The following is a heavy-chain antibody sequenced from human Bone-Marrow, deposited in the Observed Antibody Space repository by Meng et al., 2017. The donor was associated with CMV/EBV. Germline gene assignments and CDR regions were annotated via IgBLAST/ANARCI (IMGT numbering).Heavy chain of an antibody. CDR3: AKVKAGTTFSNWFDP. V-gene: IGHV3-23*01. D-gene: IGHD1-7*01. J-gene: IGHJ5*02. CDR1: GFTFSSYA. Sequence: GGSLRLSCAASGFTFSSYAMSWVRQAPGKGLEWVSAISGSGGSTYYADSVKGRFTISRDNSKNTLYLQMNSLRAEDTAVYYCAKVKAGTTFSNWFDPWGQGTLVTASS. CDR2: ISGSGGST.